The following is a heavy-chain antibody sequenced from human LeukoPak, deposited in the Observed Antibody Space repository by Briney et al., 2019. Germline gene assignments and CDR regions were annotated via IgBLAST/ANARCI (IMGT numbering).Heavy chain of an antibody. CDR1: GFTFNSYT. Sequence: GGSLRLSCAASGFTFNSYTMNWVRQAPGKGLEWVSYISSSSYIYYADSVKGRFTISRDNAKNTLYLQMNSLRAEDTAVYYCAREHYSGYDWGTNWFDPWGQGTLVTVSS. CDR3: AREHYSGYDWGTNWFDP. CDR2: ISSSSYI. V-gene: IGHV3-21*01. D-gene: IGHD5-12*01. J-gene: IGHJ5*02.